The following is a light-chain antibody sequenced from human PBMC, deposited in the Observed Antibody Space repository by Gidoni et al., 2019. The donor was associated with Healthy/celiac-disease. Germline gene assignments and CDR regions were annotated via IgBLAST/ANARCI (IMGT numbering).Light chain of an antibody. CDR3: QQYNSYSPYT. CDR2: KAS. V-gene: IGKV1-5*03. J-gene: IGKJ2*01. Sequence: DIQMTQSPSTLSASLGDRVTITCRASQSISSWLAWYQQKPGKAPKLLIYKASSLKSGVPSRFSGSGSGTDVTLTISSLQPDDFATYYCQQYNSYSPYTFXXXTKLEIK. CDR1: QSISSW.